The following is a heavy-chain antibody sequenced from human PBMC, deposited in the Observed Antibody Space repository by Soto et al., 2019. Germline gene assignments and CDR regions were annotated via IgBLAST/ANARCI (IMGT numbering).Heavy chain of an antibody. V-gene: IGHV3-74*01. Sequence: EAQLVESGGALVQPGGSLRLSCVASGFTFSSYWMHWVRQPPGKGLVWVSRLDGAGNNIDYADSVKGRVTISRDNAKNTLYLQMNSLRAEDTGVYYCARGGLHGISLPPPVGFESWGQGTLVTVSS. J-gene: IGHJ5*01. CDR2: LDGAGNNI. D-gene: IGHD2-21*01. CDR3: ARGGLHGISLPPPVGFES. CDR1: GFTFSSYW.